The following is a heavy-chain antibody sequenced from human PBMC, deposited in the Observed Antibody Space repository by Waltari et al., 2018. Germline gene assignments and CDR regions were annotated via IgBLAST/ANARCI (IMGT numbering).Heavy chain of an antibody. V-gene: IGHV1-2*02. J-gene: IGHJ4*02. CDR1: GYTFTSYY. CDR3: ARDDYGGNGDRDY. D-gene: IGHD4-17*01. Sequence: QVQLVQSGAEVKKPGASVKVSCKASGYTFTSYYMHWVRQAPGQGLEWMGWINPSSGGTNYAQKFQGRVTMTRDTSISTAYMELSRLRSDDTAVYYCARDDYGGNGDRDYWGQGTLVTVSS. CDR2: INPSSGGT.